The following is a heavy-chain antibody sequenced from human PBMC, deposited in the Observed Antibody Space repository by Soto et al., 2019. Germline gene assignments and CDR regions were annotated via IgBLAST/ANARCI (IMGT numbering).Heavy chain of an antibody. CDR2: ISTNNGNT. Sequence: GASVKVSCKASGYTFSDYGISWVRQAPGQRPEYMGWISTNNGNTKYAQNIQGRVTMTTDTSTSTGYMELRSLRPDDTAVYYCAIQRAGAYDMDVWGQGTTVTVSS. J-gene: IGHJ6*02. CDR3: AIQRAGAYDMDV. V-gene: IGHV1-18*01. D-gene: IGHD3-10*01. CDR1: GYTFSDYG.